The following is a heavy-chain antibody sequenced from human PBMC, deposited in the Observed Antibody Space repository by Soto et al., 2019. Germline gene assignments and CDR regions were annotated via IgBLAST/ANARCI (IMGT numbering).Heavy chain of an antibody. J-gene: IGHJ4*02. CDR2: IYWNDDE. D-gene: IGHD6-19*01. V-gene: IGHV2-5*01. CDR3: AHRMRAVAGRSFDY. CDR1: GFSLSTSGVG. Sequence: SGPTLVNPTQTLTLTCTFSGFSLSTSGVGVGWIRQPPGKALEWLALIYWNDDERYSPSLKSRLTITKDTSKNQVVLTMTNMDPVDTATYSCAHRMRAVAGRSFDYWGQGTLVTVSS.